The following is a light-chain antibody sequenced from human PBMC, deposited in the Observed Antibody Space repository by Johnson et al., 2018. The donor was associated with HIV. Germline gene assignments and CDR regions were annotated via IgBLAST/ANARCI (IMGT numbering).Light chain of an antibody. CDR2: ENN. CDR1: SSNIGNNY. CDR3: GTWDSSLSAVP. Sequence: QSVLTQPPSVSAAPGQKVTISCSGSSSNIGNNYVSWYQQLPGTAPKLLIYENNKRPSGIPDRFSGSKSGTSATLGITGRQTGDEADYYCGTWDSSLSAVPFGTGTKVTVL. J-gene: IGLJ1*01. V-gene: IGLV1-51*02.